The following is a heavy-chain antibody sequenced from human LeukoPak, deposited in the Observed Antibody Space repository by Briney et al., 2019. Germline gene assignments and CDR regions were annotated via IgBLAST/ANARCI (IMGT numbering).Heavy chain of an antibody. CDR2: IYTGGST. J-gene: IGHJ3*02. CDR1: GGSISSYY. D-gene: IGHD2-15*01. Sequence: SETLSLTCTVSGGSISSYYWSWIRQPAGKGLEWIGRIYTGGSTNYNPSLKSRVTMSVDTSKNQFSLKLSSVTAADTAVYYCASARVVLDAFDIWGQGTMVTVSS. V-gene: IGHV4-4*07. CDR3: ASARVVLDAFDI.